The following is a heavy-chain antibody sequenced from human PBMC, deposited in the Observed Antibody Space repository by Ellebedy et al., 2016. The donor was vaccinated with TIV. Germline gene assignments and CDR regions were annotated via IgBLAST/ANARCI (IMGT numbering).Heavy chain of an antibody. CDR3: AKDREGDYCSGNSCYFDY. J-gene: IGHJ4*02. CDR1: GFTFSMYA. V-gene: IGHV3-64*04. Sequence: PGGSLRLSCSASGFTFSMYAMHRVRQAPGKGLEYVSSIDNNGGSASYSDSVSGRFTISRDNSKNTLYLQMNSLRVEDTAVYYCAKDREGDYCSGNSCYFDYWGQGTLVTVSS. CDR2: IDNNGGSA. D-gene: IGHD2-15*01.